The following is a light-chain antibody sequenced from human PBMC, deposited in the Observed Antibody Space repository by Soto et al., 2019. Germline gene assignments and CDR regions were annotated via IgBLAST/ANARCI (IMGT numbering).Light chain of an antibody. J-gene: IGKJ5*01. V-gene: IGKV3D-15*01. CDR2: GAS. CDR1: QSVSSN. CDR3: QQRNDWPIT. Sequence: EILVTQSPATLSVSSGERATLSCRASQSVSSNLAWYQQKPGQAPRLLIFGASNRATGIPARFSGSGSGTDFTLAINRLEPDDFAVYYCQQRNDWPITFGQGTRLEIK.